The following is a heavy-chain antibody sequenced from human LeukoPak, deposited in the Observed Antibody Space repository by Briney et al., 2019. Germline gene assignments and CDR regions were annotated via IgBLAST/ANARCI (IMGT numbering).Heavy chain of an antibody. V-gene: IGHV5-51*01. J-gene: IGHJ4*02. D-gene: IGHD6-19*01. CDR1: GYSFSDYW. CDR2: VYPGDSDT. CDR3: TKYDGSGYIDY. Sequence: GESLKISCKGSGYSFSDYWIAWVRQMPGKGLEWMGIVYPGDSDTTYSASLQGQVTFSADKSIKTAYLQWTVLRASDTAMYYCTKYDGSGYIDYWGQGTLVTVSS.